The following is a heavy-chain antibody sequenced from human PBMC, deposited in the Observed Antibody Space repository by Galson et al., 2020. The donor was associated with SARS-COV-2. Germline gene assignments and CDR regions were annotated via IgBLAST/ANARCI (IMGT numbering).Heavy chain of an antibody. D-gene: IGHD3-10*01. V-gene: IGHV4-34*01. CDR2: INHSGST. CDR1: GGSFSGYY. Sequence: SETLSLTCAVYGGSFSGYYWSWIRQPPGKGLEWIGEINHSGSTNYNPSLKSRVTISVDTSKNQFSLKLSSVTAADTAVYYCARGSRDGSGSYYVGALGSYYYDGMDVWGQGTTVTVSS. CDR3: ARGSRDGSGSYYVGALGSYYYDGMDV. J-gene: IGHJ6*02.